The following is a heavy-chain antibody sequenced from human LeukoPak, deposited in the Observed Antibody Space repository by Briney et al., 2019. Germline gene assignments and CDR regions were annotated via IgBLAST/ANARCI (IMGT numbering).Heavy chain of an antibody. D-gene: IGHD6-19*01. CDR3: ARVQGSSGPGIFEY. Sequence: GGSLRLSCAASGFTFSNYWMSWVRQAPGKGLEWVANIKQDGSEKFYVDSVKGRLTTSRDNAENSLYLQMNSLRVEDTAVYYCARVQGSSGPGIFEYWGQGTLVTVSS. CDR1: GFTFSNYW. CDR2: IKQDGSEK. V-gene: IGHV3-7*01. J-gene: IGHJ4*02.